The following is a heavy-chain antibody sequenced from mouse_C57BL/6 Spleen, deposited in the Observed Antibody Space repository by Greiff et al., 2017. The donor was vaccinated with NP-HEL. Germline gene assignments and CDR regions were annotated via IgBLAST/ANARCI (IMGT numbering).Heavy chain of an antibody. CDR1: GYTFTDYE. CDR3: TRDGYYFYWYFDV. V-gene: IGHV1-15*01. J-gene: IGHJ1*03. CDR2: IDPETGGT. Sequence: VQVVESGAELVRPGASVTLSCKASGYTFTDYEMHWVKQTPVHGLEWIGAIDPETGGTAYNQKFKGKAILTADKSSSTAYMELRSLTSEDSAVYYCTRDGYYFYWYFDVWGTGTTVTVSS. D-gene: IGHD2-3*01.